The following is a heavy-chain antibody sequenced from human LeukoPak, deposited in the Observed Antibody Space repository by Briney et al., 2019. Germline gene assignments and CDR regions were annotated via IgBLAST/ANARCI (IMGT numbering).Heavy chain of an antibody. V-gene: IGHV4-39*07. D-gene: IGHD3-22*01. Sequence: PSETLSLTCTVSGGSISSSSYYWGWIRQPPGKGLEWIGSIYYSGSTYYNPSLKSRVTISVDTSKNQFSLKLSSVTAADSALYYCARLRHYYDSSGYYPFDYWGQGTLVTVSS. CDR2: IYYSGST. CDR1: GGSISSSSYY. J-gene: IGHJ4*02. CDR3: ARLRHYYDSSGYYPFDY.